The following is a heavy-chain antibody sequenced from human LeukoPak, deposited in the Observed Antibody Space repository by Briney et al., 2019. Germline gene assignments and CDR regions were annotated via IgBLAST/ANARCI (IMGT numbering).Heavy chain of an antibody. Sequence: SETLSLTCTVSGGSISSYDWSWIRQPAGKGLEWIGRIYTSGSTNYNPSLKSRVTMSVDTSKNQFSLKLNSVTAADTAVYYCAGDMNTSVDPSGPFDNWGQGSLVTVSS. CDR3: AGDMNTSVDPSGPFDN. D-gene: IGHD2-15*01. V-gene: IGHV4-4*07. CDR1: GGSISSYD. CDR2: IYTSGST. J-gene: IGHJ4*02.